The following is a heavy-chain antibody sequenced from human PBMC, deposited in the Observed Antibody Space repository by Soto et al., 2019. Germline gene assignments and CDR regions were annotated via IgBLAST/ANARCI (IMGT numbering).Heavy chain of an antibody. Sequence: QVQLVESGGGVVQPGRSLRLSCAASGFTFSSYGMHWVRQAPGKGLEWVAVIWYDGSNKYYADSVKGRFTISRDNSKNTLYQQMNSLRAEDTAVYYCARGRVSLDYWGQGTLVTVSS. V-gene: IGHV3-33*01. J-gene: IGHJ4*02. CDR1: GFTFSSYG. D-gene: IGHD6-13*01. CDR2: IWYDGSNK. CDR3: ARGRVSLDY.